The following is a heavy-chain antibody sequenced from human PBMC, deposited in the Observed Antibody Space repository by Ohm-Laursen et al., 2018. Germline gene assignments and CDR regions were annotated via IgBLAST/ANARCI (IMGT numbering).Heavy chain of an antibody. CDR2: ISAGGGNT. CDR3: AKRDVSNYHCLDS. J-gene: IGHJ4*02. CDR1: GFTFNTYA. V-gene: IGHV3-23*01. Sequence: GSLRLSCAASGFTFNTYAMHCVRQAPGKGLEWVSAISAGGGNTYYADSVKGRFTISRDNSKNTLYLQMNSLRAEDTAVYYCAKRDVSNYHCLDSWGQGTLVTVSS. D-gene: IGHD4-11*01.